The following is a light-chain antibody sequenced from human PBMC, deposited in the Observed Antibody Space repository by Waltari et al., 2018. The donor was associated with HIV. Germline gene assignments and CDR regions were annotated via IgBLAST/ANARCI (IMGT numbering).Light chain of an antibody. J-gene: IGKJ1*01. Sequence: EIVLTKSPGPLSLSPGERATLSCRASQSASSSYLAWCPQKRGQAPRLLIYGASSRATSIPDRFSGSGSGTDFTLTISRLEPEDFAVYYCQQYGSSRWTFGQGTKVEIK. CDR2: GAS. V-gene: IGKV3-20*01. CDR1: QSASSSY. CDR3: QQYGSSRWT.